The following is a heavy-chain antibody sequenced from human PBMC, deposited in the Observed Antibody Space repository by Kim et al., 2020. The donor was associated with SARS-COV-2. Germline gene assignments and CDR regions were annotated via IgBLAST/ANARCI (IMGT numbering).Heavy chain of an antibody. CDR2: IIPIFGTA. D-gene: IGHD5-12*01. V-gene: IGHV1-69*13. J-gene: IGHJ6*03. CDR1: GGTFSSYA. Sequence: SVKVSCKASGGTFSSYAISWVRQAPGQGLEWMGGIIPIFGTANYAQKFQGRVTITADESTSTAYMELSSLRSEDTAVYYCARGYSGYDGFYYYMDVWGKGTTVTVSS. CDR3: ARGYSGYDGFYYYMDV.